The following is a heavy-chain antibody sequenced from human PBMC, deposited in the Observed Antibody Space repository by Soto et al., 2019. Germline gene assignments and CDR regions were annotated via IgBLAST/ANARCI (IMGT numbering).Heavy chain of an antibody. Sequence: GGSLRLSCTASGFTFGDYAMSWFRQAPGKGLEWVGFIRSKAYGGTTEYAASVKGRFTISRDDSKSIAYLQMNSLKTEDTAVYYCAYCSGGSCYSGGSYQLYGMDVWGQGTTVTVSS. CDR1: GFTFGDYA. D-gene: IGHD2-15*01. CDR2: IRSKAYGGTT. J-gene: IGHJ6*02. CDR3: AYCSGGSCYSGGSYQLYGMDV. V-gene: IGHV3-49*03.